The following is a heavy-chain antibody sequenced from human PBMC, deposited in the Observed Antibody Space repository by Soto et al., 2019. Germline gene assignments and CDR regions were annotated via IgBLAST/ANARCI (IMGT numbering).Heavy chain of an antibody. CDR2: ISSSSSTI. Sequence: GGSLRLSCAASGFTFSSYSMNWVRQAPGKGLEWVSYISSSSSTIYYADSVKGRFTISRDNSKNTLYLQMNSLRAEDTAVYYCARDPEKWELLPYFDYWGQGTLVTVSS. CDR1: GFTFSSYS. J-gene: IGHJ4*02. V-gene: IGHV3-48*01. D-gene: IGHD1-26*01. CDR3: ARDPEKWELLPYFDY.